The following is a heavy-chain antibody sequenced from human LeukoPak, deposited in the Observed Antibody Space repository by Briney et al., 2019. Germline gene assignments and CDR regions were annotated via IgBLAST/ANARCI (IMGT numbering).Heavy chain of an antibody. J-gene: IGHJ4*02. Sequence: ETLSLTCTVSGYSISSGYYWGWIRQPPGKGLEWVSSIFPSGGEIHYADSVRGRFTISRDNSKSTLSLQMNSLRAEDTAIYCCATYRQVLLPFESWGQGTLVTVSS. CDR2: IFPSGGEI. V-gene: IGHV3-23*01. CDR1: GYSISSGYY. CDR3: ATYRQVLLPFES. D-gene: IGHD5-18*01.